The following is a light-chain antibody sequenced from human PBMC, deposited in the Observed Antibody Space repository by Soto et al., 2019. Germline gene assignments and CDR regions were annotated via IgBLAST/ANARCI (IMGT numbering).Light chain of an antibody. J-gene: IGKJ1*01. Sequence: EIVLTQSPGTLSLSTGERATLSCRASQSVSRGYLAWYQQKPGQAPRLLIYDTSDRATGIPDRFSGSGSGTDLTLTISRLEPEDFAVYYCQQYGDSPRTFGLGTKVDIK. CDR1: QSVSRGY. CDR2: DTS. V-gene: IGKV3-20*01. CDR3: QQYGDSPRT.